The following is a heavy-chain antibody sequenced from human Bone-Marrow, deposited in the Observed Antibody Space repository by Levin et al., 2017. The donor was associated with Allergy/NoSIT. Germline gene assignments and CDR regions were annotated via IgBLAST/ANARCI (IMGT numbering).Heavy chain of an antibody. V-gene: IGHV4-34*01. CDR1: GGSFSGYY. Sequence: SETLSLTCAVYGGSFSGYYWSWIRQPPGKGLEWIGEINHSGSTNYNPSLKSRVTISVDTSKNQFSLKLSSVTAADTAVYYCARDPKRRYCSSTSCRNNYFDYWGQGTLVTVSS. J-gene: IGHJ4*02. CDR3: ARDPKRRYCSSTSCRNNYFDY. CDR2: INHSGST. D-gene: IGHD2-2*01.